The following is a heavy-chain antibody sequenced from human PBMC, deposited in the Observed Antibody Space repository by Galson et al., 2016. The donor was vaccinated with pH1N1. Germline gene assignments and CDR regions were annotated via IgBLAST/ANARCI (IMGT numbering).Heavy chain of an antibody. Sequence: SLRLSCAASGFTLGDFYMDWVRQAPGKGLEWVGRITKRPEGYTTQDAASVSGRFIISREDSKDLLYLQMNSLTTEDTAVYYCTRENHHKFDYWGQGTLVTVSS. J-gene: IGHJ4*02. CDR1: GFTLGDFY. CDR2: ITKRPEGYTT. CDR3: TRENHHKFDY. V-gene: IGHV3-72*01.